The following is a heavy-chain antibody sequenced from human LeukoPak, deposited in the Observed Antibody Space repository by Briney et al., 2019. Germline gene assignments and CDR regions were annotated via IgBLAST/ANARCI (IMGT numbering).Heavy chain of an antibody. J-gene: IGHJ4*02. CDR2: ITGNNGNT. V-gene: IGHV1-18*01. CDR1: GYTFSGYG. Sequence: GASVKVSCKTSGYTFSGYGISWVRQAPGQGLEWMGWITGNNGNTNYAPSLQGRITMTTDTSTNTAYMELSSLKSDDTAVYYCARDECNSGSYRFEYWGQGTLVTVSS. D-gene: IGHD1-26*01. CDR3: ARDECNSGSYRFEY.